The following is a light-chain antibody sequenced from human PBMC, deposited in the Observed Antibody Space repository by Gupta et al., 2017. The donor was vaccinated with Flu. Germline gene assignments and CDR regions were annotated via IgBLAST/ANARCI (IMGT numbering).Light chain of an antibody. CDR2: DAS. CDR3: QQRSNWPHT. CDR1: QSVSSY. J-gene: IGKJ5*01. V-gene: IGKV3-11*01. Sequence: EIVFTQSPATLSLSPGERATLSCRASQSVSSYLAWYQQRPGQAPRLLIYDASNRATGIPARFSGSGSGTDFTLTISSLEPEDFAVYYCQQRSNWPHTFGQGTRLEIK.